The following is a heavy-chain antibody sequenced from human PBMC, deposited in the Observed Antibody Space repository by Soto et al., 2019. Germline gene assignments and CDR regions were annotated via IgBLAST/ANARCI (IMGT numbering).Heavy chain of an antibody. CDR3: ARGGASSKWFAP. CDR1: GGSITSGGSF. J-gene: IGHJ5*02. D-gene: IGHD2-15*01. V-gene: IGHV4-31*03. CDR2: IGYSGAT. Sequence: SETLSLTCTVSGGSITSGGSFWSWIRQHPGKGPEWIAFIGYSGATSYNPSLASRVTISADTYKSQFSLNLRSVTAADTAVYYCARGGASSKWFAPWGQGTLVTVYS.